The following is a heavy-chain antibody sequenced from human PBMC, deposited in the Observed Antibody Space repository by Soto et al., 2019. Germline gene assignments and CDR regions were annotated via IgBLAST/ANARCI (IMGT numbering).Heavy chain of an antibody. CDR1: GCTFSTYA. CDR3: ANGESSGWQAIDY. Sequence: PVGSLRLSCASSGCTFSTYAMSWVRHAPGKWLEWVSTISATDGGTYYADSVTGRFTISRDNSKNTLSLQMNSLRADDTAVYYCANGESSGWQAIDYRAPGRLVIVSS. CDR2: ISATDGGT. D-gene: IGHD6-19*01. V-gene: IGHV3-23*01. J-gene: IGHJ4*01.